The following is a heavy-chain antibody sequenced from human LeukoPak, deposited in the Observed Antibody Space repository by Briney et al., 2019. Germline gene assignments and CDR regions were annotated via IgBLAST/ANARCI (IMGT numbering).Heavy chain of an antibody. CDR1: RFTLSSYW. CDR2: ISGSGGST. V-gene: IGHV3-23*01. J-gene: IGHJ5*02. Sequence: GGSLRLSCAASRFTLSSYWMSWVRQAPGKGLEWVSAISGSGGSTYYADSVKGRFTISRDNSKNTLYLQMNSLRAEDTAVYYCARDLGQYYDTSDNWFDPWGREPWSPSPQ. D-gene: IGHD3-22*01. CDR3: ARDLGQYYDTSDNWFDP.